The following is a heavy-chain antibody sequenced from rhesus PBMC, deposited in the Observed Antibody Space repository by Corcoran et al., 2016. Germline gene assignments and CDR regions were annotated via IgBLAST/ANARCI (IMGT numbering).Heavy chain of an antibody. Sequence: EVQLVKSGAEVKTPGASVKISCKASGYPFTDSSLHWVRQAPGKGLEWRGRVDRENGEAIHEQKVQDRVTITAETAKETAYMELSSLRSEDTAVYYCATVGGVGGRGVLVTVSS. CDR2: VDRENGEA. J-gene: IGHJ5-2*02. V-gene: IGHV1-111*02. CDR3: ATVGGV. CDR1: GYPFTDSS.